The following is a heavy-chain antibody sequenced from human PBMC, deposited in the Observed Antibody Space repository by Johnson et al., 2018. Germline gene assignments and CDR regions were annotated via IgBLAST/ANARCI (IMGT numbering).Heavy chain of an antibody. CDR3: TRASTGVTPVDYYYYRDV. D-gene: IGHD4-23*01. CDR1: GFTFSSYW. Sequence: VQLQESGGGLVQPGGSLRLSCAASGFTFSSYWMHWVRQAPGKGLVWVSRINSDGSSTSYADSVKGRFTISRDNAKNTLYLQMNSLRAEDTAVYYGTRASTGVTPVDYYYYRDVWGKGTTVTVSS. J-gene: IGHJ6*03. V-gene: IGHV3-74*01. CDR2: INSDGSST.